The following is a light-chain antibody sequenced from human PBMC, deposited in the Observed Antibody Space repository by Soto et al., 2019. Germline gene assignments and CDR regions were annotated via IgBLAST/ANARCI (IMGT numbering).Light chain of an antibody. J-gene: IGKJ4*01. CDR2: GAS. V-gene: IGKV3-20*01. CDR1: HSVSSSY. CDR3: QQYGSSPLT. Sequence: EIVLTQSPGTLALSPGERATLSCRASHSVSSSYLAWYQQKPGQAPRLLIYGASGRATGIPDRFSGSGSGTDFTLTISRLEPKDFAVEYCQQYGSSPLTFGGGTKVEIK.